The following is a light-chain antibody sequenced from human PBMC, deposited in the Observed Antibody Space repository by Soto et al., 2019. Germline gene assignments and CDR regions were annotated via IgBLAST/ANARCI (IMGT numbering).Light chain of an antibody. V-gene: IGLV2-14*01. CDR3: SSYTSSSIDYV. CDR1: SSDVGGYNY. CDR2: EVS. J-gene: IGLJ1*01. Sequence: QSALTQPASVSGSPGQSITISCTGTSSDVGGYNYVSWYQQHPGKAPKLMIYEVSNRPSGVSNRFSGSKSGNTASLTISGLQAGDGADYYCSSYTSSSIDYVFGTGTKLTVL.